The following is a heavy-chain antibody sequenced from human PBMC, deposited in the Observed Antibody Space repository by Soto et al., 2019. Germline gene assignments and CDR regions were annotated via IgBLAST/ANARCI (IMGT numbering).Heavy chain of an antibody. CDR3: ARGSTVTTAGDWFDP. J-gene: IGHJ5*02. CDR1: GYTFTSYY. V-gene: IGHV1-46*01. Sequence: GASVKVSCKASGYTFTSYYMHWVRQAPGQGLEWMGIINPSGGSTSYAQKFQGRVTMTRDTSTSTVYMELSSLRSEDTAVYYCARGSTVTTAGDWFDPWGQGTLVTAPQ. CDR2: INPSGGST. D-gene: IGHD4-4*01.